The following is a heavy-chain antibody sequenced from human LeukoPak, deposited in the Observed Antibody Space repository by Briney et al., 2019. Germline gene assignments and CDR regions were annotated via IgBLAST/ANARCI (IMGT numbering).Heavy chain of an antibody. CDR2: IYHSGYT. V-gene: IGHV4-31*03. J-gene: IGHJ2*01. CDR3: VRGRYDSSGYNYWYFDL. CDR1: GDSISSGDYY. Sequence: SETLSLTCTVSGDSISSGDYYWTWIRQHPGKGLEWIGYIYHSGYTYYNPSLKSRVTMSLDTSKNKFSLKLSSVTAADTAVYYCVRGRYDSSGYNYWYFDLWGRGTLVTVSS. D-gene: IGHD3-22*01.